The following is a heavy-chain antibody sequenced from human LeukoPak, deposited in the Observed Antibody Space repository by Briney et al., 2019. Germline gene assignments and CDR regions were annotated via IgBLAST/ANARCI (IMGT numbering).Heavy chain of an antibody. J-gene: IGHJ4*02. D-gene: IGHD2-2*01. CDR3: ARETDSTLFDY. CDR1: GFIFSSYE. V-gene: IGHV3-48*03. CDR2: ISSRGNTR. Sequence: GGSLRLSCAASGFIFSSYEMNWVRQAPGKGLEWVSYISSRGNTRYYADSVKGRFTISRDNAKNSLYLQMNSLRAEDTAVYYCARETDSTLFDYWGQGTLVTVSS.